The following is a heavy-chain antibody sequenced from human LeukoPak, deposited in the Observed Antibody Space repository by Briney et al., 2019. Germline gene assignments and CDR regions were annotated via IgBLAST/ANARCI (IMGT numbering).Heavy chain of an antibody. CDR2: IRSDGSNK. J-gene: IGHJ4*02. V-gene: IGHV3-30*02. D-gene: IGHD3-9*01. Sequence: PGGSLRLSCAASGFTVSSNYMSWVRQAPGKGLEWVTFIRSDGSNKYYADSVKGRFTISRDNSKSTQYLQMNSLRAEDTALYYCVRDFEWGFDHWGQGTLVTVSS. CDR3: VRDFEWGFDH. CDR1: GFTVSSNY.